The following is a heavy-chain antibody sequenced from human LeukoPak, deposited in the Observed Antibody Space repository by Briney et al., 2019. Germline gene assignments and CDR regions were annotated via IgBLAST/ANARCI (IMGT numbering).Heavy chain of an antibody. CDR1: GDNVSSNCLA. J-gene: IGHJ5*02. D-gene: IGHD2-2*01. V-gene: IGHV6-1*01. CDR2: TYYRSKWYT. Sequence: SQTLSLTCAISGDNVSSNCLAWTWIRQSPSRVLESMGRTYYRSKWYTDYAVSVKGRITVNPDTSKNQFSLQLNSVTPEDTAVYYCAGGGGYCTTTICYSAWFGPWGQGTLVTVSS. CDR3: AGGGGYCTTTICYSAWFGP.